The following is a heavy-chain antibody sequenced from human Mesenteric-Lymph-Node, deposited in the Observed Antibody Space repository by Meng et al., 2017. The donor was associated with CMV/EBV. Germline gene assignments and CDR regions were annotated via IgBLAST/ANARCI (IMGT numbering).Heavy chain of an antibody. V-gene: IGHV3-33*06. D-gene: IGHD4-23*01. CDR2: IWYDGSNK. CDR1: GFTFSSYG. CDR3: AKAMVVTLGAYCYYGMDV. Sequence: GESLKISCAASGFTFSSYGMHWVRQAPGKGLEWVAVIWYDGSNKYYADSVKGRFTISRDNSKNTLYLQMNSLRAEDTAVYYCAKAMVVTLGAYCYYGMDVWGQGTTVTVSS. J-gene: IGHJ6*02.